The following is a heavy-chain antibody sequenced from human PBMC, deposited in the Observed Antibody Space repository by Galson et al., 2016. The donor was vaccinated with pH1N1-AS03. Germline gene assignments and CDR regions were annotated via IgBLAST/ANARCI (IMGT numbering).Heavy chain of an antibody. Sequence: SLRLSCAASGFIFSDYGMSWVRQAPGKGLEWVANIKKDGGEKYYVDSVRGRFTISRDNAKKSLYLQMRLLRAEDTAVYYCASSGVWGRGTLVAVAS. CDR1: GFIFSDYG. V-gene: IGHV3-7*03. CDR2: IKKDGGEK. D-gene: IGHD3-10*01. CDR3: ASSGV. J-gene: IGHJ4*02.